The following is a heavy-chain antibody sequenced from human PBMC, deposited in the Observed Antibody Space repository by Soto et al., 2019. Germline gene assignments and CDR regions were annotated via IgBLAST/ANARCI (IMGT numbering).Heavy chain of an antibody. Sequence: SETLSLTCTVSGGSISSSSYYWGWIRQPPGKGLEWIGSIYYSGSTYYNPSLKSRVTISVDTSKNQISLKLSSVTAADTAVYYCARSSLYDSSGYPYEIPSIYFDYWGQGTLVTVSS. J-gene: IGHJ4*02. V-gene: IGHV4-39*01. CDR2: IYYSGST. CDR1: GGSISSSSYY. CDR3: ARSSLYDSSGYPYEIPSIYFDY. D-gene: IGHD3-22*01.